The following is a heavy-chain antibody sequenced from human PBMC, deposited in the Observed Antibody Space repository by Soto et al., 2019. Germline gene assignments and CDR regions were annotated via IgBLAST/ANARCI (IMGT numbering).Heavy chain of an antibody. Sequence: EVQLVESGGGLVQPGGSLRLSCTASGFTFSSFWMHWLRQVPGRGLMWVSRINPDGGTTHYADSVKGRFTASRDNAKNTLYLQLNSLRAEDTAVYYCARNRDGVDYWGQGTLVTVSS. V-gene: IGHV3-74*01. CDR2: INPDGGTT. CDR3: ARNRDGVDY. CDR1: GFTFSSFW. J-gene: IGHJ4*02.